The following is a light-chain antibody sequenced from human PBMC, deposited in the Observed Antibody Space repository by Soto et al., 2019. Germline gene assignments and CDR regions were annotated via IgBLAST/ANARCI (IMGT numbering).Light chain of an antibody. Sequence: QSALAQPRSVSGSPGQSVAISCTGTSSDVGDYNYVSWYQQHPGKAPKLMIYDVSARPSGVPNRFSGSKSGNTASLTISGLQNEDEADYYCCSYAGSYAVVFGGGTKLTVL. CDR2: DVS. CDR1: SSDVGDYNY. J-gene: IGLJ3*02. V-gene: IGLV2-11*01. CDR3: CSYAGSYAVV.